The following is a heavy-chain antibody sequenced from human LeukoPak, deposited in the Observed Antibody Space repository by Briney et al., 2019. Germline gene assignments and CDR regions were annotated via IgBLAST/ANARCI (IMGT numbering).Heavy chain of an antibody. Sequence: PSETLSLTCTVSGGSISSYYWSWIRQPPGKGLEWIGYIYYSGSTNYNPSLKSRVTISVDTSKNQFSLELSSVTAADTAVYYCARFKGNYGDYPDAFDIWGQGTMVTVSS. V-gene: IGHV4-59*01. CDR1: GGSISSYY. CDR2: IYYSGST. D-gene: IGHD4-17*01. J-gene: IGHJ3*02. CDR3: ARFKGNYGDYPDAFDI.